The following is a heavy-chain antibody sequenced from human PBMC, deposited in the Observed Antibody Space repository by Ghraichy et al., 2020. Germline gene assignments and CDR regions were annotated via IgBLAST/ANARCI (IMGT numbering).Heavy chain of an antibody. CDR3: ARRFDYGDYDDAFDI. CDR1: GGSISSYY. D-gene: IGHD4-17*01. Sequence: SETLSLTCTVSGGSISSYYWSWIRQPPGKGLEWIGYIYYSGSTNYNPSLKSRVTISVDTSKNQFSLKLSSVTAADTAVYYCARRFDYGDYDDAFDIWGQGTMVTVSS. V-gene: IGHV4-59*08. J-gene: IGHJ3*02. CDR2: IYYSGST.